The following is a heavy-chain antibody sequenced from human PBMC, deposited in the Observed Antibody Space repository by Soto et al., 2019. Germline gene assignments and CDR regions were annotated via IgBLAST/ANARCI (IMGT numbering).Heavy chain of an antibody. CDR2: ISSSGSTI. D-gene: IGHD1-1*01. CDR3: AGSERPQYYYYGMDV. J-gene: IGHJ6*02. V-gene: IGHV3-11*01. CDR1: GFTFSDYY. Sequence: PGGSLRLSCAAPGFTFSDYYMSWIRQAPGKGLEWVSYISSSGSTIYCADSVKGRFTISRDNAKNSLYLQMNSLRAEDTAVYYCAGSERPQYYYYGMDVWGQGTTVTFSS.